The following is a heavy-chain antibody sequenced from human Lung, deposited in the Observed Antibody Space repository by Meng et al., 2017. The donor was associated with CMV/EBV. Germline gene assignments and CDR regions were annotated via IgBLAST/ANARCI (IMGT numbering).Heavy chain of an antibody. CDR1: GYSFTTYG. CDR2: ISPYNGRT. D-gene: IGHD2-2*01. Sequence: ASVXVSCKASGYSFTTYGISWVRQAPGQGLEWMGWISPYNGRTNYAQRLRGRVTMTTDTSTSTVHMEVRSLRSDDTAVYFCARGYCSSPSCYQVYYFDNWXQGTLVTVSS. CDR3: ARGYCSSPSCYQVYYFDN. V-gene: IGHV1-18*01. J-gene: IGHJ4*02.